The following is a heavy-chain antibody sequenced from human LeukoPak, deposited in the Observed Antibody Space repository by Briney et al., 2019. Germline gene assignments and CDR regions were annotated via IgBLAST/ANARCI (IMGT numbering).Heavy chain of an antibody. D-gene: IGHD2-2*01. CDR2: INPDGSAT. J-gene: IGHJ6*02. CDR3: AAGYCTSISCYAAGV. CDR1: GCTFRSDW. V-gene: IGHV3-7*03. Sequence: GGSLRLSCAASGCTFRSDWMSWVRQSPEKGLEWAANINPDGSATYYVDSVKGRFIISRDNTKNSLYLQMNSLRAEDTAVYYCAAGYCTSISCYAAGVWGQGTTVIVSS.